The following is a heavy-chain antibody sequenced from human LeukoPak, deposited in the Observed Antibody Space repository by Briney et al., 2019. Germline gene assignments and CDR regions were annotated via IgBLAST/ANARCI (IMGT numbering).Heavy chain of an antibody. CDR1: GGTFSSYA. V-gene: IGHV1-69*05. J-gene: IGHJ4*02. D-gene: IGHD6-19*01. CDR3: ARNSIAVAGQYFDY. Sequence: SVKVSCKASGGTFSSYAISWVRQAPGQGLEWMGRIIPIFGTANYAQRFQGRVTITTDESTSTAYMELSSLRSEDTAVYYCARNSIAVAGQYFDYWGQGTLVTVSS. CDR2: IIPIFGTA.